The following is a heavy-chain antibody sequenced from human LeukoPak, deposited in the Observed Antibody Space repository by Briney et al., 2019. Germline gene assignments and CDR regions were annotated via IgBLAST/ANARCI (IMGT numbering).Heavy chain of an antibody. V-gene: IGHV1-69*13. CDR2: IIPIFGTA. J-gene: IGHJ3*02. D-gene: IGHD3-22*01. Sequence: SVKVSCKASGGTFSSYAISWVRQAPGQGLEWMGGIIPIFGTANYAQKFQGRVTITADESTSTAYMELSSLRSEDTAVYYCARFDSSGYYLAFGIWGQGTMVTVSS. CDR1: GGTFSSYA. CDR3: ARFDSSGYYLAFGI.